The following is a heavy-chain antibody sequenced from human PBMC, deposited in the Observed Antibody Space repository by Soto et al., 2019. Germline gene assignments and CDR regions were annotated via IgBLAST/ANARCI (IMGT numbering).Heavy chain of an antibody. CDR1: GGSISRSSYY. CDR2: IYYSGST. Sequence: QLQLQESGPGLVKPSETLSLTCTVSGGSISRSSYYWGWIRQPPGKGLEWIGSIYYSGSTQYNPSLKRRVTISVDTSMNPCSLTLSSVTAADTAVYYCATLWFVEADYWGQGTLVTVSS. V-gene: IGHV4-39*01. J-gene: IGHJ4*02. D-gene: IGHD3-10*01. CDR3: ATLWFVEADY.